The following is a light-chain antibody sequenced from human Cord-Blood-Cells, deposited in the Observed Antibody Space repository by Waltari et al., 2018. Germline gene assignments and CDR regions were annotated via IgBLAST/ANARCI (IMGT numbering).Light chain of an antibody. J-gene: IGKJ4*01. Sequence: EIVLTQSPGTLSLSPGERATLSCRASQSVSSSYLACYQQKPGQAPRLLIYGASSRATCIPDRFSGIGSGTDFTLTISRLEPEDFAVYYCQQYGSSPPLTFGGGTKVEIK. CDR3: QQYGSSPPLT. CDR1: QSVSSSY. CDR2: GAS. V-gene: IGKV3-20*01.